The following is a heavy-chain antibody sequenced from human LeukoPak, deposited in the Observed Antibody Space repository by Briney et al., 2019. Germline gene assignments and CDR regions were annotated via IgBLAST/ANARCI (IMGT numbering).Heavy chain of an antibody. D-gene: IGHD3-10*01. CDR1: GGSFSGYY. CDR3: AREASGFDY. V-gene: IGHV4-34*01. J-gene: IGHJ4*02. Sequence: SETLSLTCAVYGGSFSGYYWSWIRQPPGKGLEWIGEINHSGSTNYNPSLKSRVTISVDTSKNQFSLKLSSVTAADTAVYYCAREASGFDYWGQGTLVTVSS. CDR2: INHSGST.